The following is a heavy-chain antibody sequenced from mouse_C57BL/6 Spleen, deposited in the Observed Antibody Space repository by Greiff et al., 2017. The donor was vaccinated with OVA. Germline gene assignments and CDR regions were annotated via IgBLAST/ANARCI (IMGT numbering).Heavy chain of an antibody. CDR3: AKSAYSNLFAY. CDR1: GYSITSGYY. V-gene: IGHV3-6*01. J-gene: IGHJ3*01. CDR2: ISYDGSN. Sequence: VQLKESGPGLVKPSQSLSLTCSVTGYSITSGYYWNWIRQFPGNKLEWMGYISYDGSNNYNPSLKNRISITRDTSKNQFFLKLNSVTTEDTATDYCAKSAYSNLFAYWGQGTLVTVSA. D-gene: IGHD2-5*01.